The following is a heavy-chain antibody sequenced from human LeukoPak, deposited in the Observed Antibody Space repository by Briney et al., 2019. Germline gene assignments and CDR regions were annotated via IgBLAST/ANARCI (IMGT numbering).Heavy chain of an antibody. J-gene: IGHJ6*02. V-gene: IGHV4-34*01. CDR3: ARAVLYYYGMDV. CDR2: INHSGST. D-gene: IGHD3-10*01. CDR1: GGSFSGYY. Sequence: SETLSLTCAVYGGSFSGYYWSWIRQPPGKGLEWIGEINHSGSTYYNPSLKSRVTISVDTSKNQFSLKLSSVTAADTAVYYCARAVLYYYGMDVWGQGTTVTVSS.